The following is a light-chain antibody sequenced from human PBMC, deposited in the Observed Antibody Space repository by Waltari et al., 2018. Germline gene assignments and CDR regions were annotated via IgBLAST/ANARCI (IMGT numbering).Light chain of an antibody. CDR2: DLN. CDR1: TSDVDSYNY. V-gene: IGLV2-11*01. J-gene: IGLJ3*02. CDR3: GRTYGV. Sequence: QSALTQPRSVSGSPGQSVTISCTGTTSDVDSYNYVSWYQQPPGKAPKLIIYDLNKRHPGAPDHSSNSKSGNTAGLNIAGHQAEDEADYYCGRTYGVFGGGTKLTVL.